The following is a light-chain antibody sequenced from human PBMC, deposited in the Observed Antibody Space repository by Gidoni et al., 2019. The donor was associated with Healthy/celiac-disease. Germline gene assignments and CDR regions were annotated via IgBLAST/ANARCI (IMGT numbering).Light chain of an antibody. J-gene: IGLJ3*02. Sequence: SYELTQPPSLSVSPGQTARITCSGDALPKQYAYWYQQKPGQAPVLVIYKDRERPSGIPERFSGSSSGTTVTLTISGVQAEDEADYYCQSADSSGTWVFGGGTKLTVL. CDR3: QSADSSGTWV. CDR2: KDR. V-gene: IGLV3-25*03. CDR1: ALPKQY.